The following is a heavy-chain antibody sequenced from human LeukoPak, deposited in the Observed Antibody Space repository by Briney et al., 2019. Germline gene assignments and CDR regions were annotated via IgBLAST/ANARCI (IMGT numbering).Heavy chain of an antibody. CDR1: GGSTSSSSYY. CDR2: IYYSGST. V-gene: IGHV4-39*01. J-gene: IGHJ3*02. Sequence: SETLSLTCIVSGGSTSSSSYYWGWIRQPPGKGLEWIGSIYYSGSTYYNPSLKSRVTISVDTSKNQFSLKLSSVTAADTAVYYCARGQIVVITSRGDFDIWGQGTMVTVSS. CDR3: ARGQIVVITSRGDFDI. D-gene: IGHD3-22*01.